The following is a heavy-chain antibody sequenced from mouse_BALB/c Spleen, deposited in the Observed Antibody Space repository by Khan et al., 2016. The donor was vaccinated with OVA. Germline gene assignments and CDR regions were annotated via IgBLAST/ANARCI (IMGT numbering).Heavy chain of an antibody. V-gene: IGHV1-20*02. CDR2: INPHIGET. Sequence: IQLVQSGPELVRPGASVKISCKASGYSFTGYFMNWVMQSHGKSLEWIGRINPHIGETFYNQRFKDKATLTVDESSSTAHMELRSLASEDSAVYYCTRIYRSGFDYWGQGTTLTVSS. CDR3: TRIYRSGFDY. CDR1: GYSFTGYF. J-gene: IGHJ2*01. D-gene: IGHD1-1*01.